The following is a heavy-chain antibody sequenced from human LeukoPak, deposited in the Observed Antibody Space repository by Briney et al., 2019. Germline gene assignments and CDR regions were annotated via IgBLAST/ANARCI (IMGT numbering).Heavy chain of an antibody. D-gene: IGHD3-22*01. J-gene: IGHJ4*02. Sequence: ASVKVSCKVSGYTFTNYAISWVRQAPGQGLEWMGWLSDGNTKYAQKFQGRVTLTTDTSTSTAYMELRSLRSDDTAVYYCARDLLDYYDSSGYYFLDYWGQGTLVTVSS. CDR2: LSDGNT. CDR3: ARDLLDYYDSSGYYFLDY. CDR1: GYTFTNYA. V-gene: IGHV1-18*01.